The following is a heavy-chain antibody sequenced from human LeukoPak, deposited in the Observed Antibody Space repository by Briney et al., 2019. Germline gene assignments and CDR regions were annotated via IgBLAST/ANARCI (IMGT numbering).Heavy chain of an antibody. V-gene: IGHV3-9*01. CDR2: ISWNSGSI. CDR1: GFTFDDYA. CDR3: AKDRAPITLGYFDL. J-gene: IGHJ2*01. D-gene: IGHD3-10*01. Sequence: SLRLSCAASGFTFDDYAVHWVRQAPGKGLEWVSGISWNSGSIGYADSVKGRFTISRDNAKNSLYLQMNSLRAEDTALYYCAKDRAPITLGYFDLWGRGTLVTVSS.